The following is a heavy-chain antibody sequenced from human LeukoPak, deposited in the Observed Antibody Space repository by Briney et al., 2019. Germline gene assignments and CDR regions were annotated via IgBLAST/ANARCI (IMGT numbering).Heavy chain of an antibody. Sequence: GGSLRLSCAASGFTFSSYAMHWVRQAPGKGLEWVAVISYDGSNKYYADSVKGRFTISRDNSKNTLYLQMNSLRTEDTAVYYCAKGCSSTSCLSDPWGQGTLVTVSS. CDR2: ISYDGSNK. J-gene: IGHJ5*02. CDR1: GFTFSSYA. D-gene: IGHD2-2*01. V-gene: IGHV3-30-3*01. CDR3: AKGCSSTSCLSDP.